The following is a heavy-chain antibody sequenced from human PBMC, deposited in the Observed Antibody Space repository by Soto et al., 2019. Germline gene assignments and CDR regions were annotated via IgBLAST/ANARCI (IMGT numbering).Heavy chain of an antibody. Sequence: SETLSLTCSVSGGSISSSGYYWGWIRQPPGKGLEWIGSIFYSGSTYYNPSLKSRVTISVDTSKNQFSLKLSSVTAADTAVYYCARHLTYCSAGSCYSDFPYYGMDVWGQGTTVTV. J-gene: IGHJ6*02. V-gene: IGHV4-39*01. CDR2: IFYSGST. D-gene: IGHD2-15*01. CDR1: GGSISSSGYY. CDR3: ARHLTYCSAGSCYSDFPYYGMDV.